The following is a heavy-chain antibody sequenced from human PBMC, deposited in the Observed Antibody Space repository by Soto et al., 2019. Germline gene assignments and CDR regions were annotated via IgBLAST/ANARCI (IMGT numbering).Heavy chain of an antibody. Sequence: GGSLRLSCAASGFTFGAFAMAWVRQRPGNGLEWVSSLSGGGGSTYYNNSVRGRFTISRDNSNSTLFLQMNNLRAEDTAVYFCAKTHRATTVVTRHWYFDLWGRGTLVTVSS. V-gene: IGHV3-23*01. J-gene: IGHJ2*01. D-gene: IGHD4-17*01. CDR1: GFTFGAFA. CDR2: LSGGGGST. CDR3: AKTHRATTVVTRHWYFDL.